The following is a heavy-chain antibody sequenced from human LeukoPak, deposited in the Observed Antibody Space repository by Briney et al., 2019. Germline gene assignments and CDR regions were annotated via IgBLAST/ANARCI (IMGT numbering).Heavy chain of an antibody. Sequence: SETLSLTCTVSGGSISSSSYYWGWIRQPPGKGLEWIGSIYYSGTTNYNPSLKSRVTMSVDTSKNQFSLKLSSVTAADTAVYYCARGPYCGGDCYFAYWGQGTLVTVSS. D-gene: IGHD2-21*01. CDR1: GGSISSSSYY. CDR2: IYYSGTT. V-gene: IGHV4-39*07. J-gene: IGHJ4*02. CDR3: ARGPYCGGDCYFAY.